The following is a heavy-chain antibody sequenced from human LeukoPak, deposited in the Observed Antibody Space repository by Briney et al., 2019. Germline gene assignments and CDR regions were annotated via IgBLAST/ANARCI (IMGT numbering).Heavy chain of an antibody. Sequence: ASVKVSCTASGFTFINYYMHWVRQAPGQGLEWLGIINLSGGSTHYPQKFQDRVTMTRDTSTSTVYMELSSLRSEDTAVYYCARGRYCSDGNCYHNWFDPWGQGTLVIVSS. D-gene: IGHD2-15*01. CDR3: ARGRYCSDGNCYHNWFDP. V-gene: IGHV1-46*01. CDR2: INLSGGST. J-gene: IGHJ5*02. CDR1: GFTFINYY.